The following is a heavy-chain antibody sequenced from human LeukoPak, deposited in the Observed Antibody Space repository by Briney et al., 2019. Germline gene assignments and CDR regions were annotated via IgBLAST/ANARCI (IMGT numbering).Heavy chain of an antibody. D-gene: IGHD2-15*01. V-gene: IGHV1-69*04. J-gene: IGHJ5*02. Sequence: SVKVSCKASGGTFSSYAISWVRQAPGQGLEWMGRIIPILGIANYAQKFQGRVTITADKSTSTAYMELSSLRSEDTAVYYCARTPKRSGGSCYPYNWFDPWGQGTLVTVSS. CDR2: IIPILGIA. CDR1: GGTFSSYA. CDR3: ARTPKRSGGSCYPYNWFDP.